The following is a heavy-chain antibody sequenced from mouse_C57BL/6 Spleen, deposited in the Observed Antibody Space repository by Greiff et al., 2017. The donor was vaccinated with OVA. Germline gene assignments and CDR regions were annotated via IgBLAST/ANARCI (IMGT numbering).Heavy chain of an antibody. J-gene: IGHJ3*01. D-gene: IGHD1-1*01. CDR1: GYAFTNYL. CDR2: INPGSGGT. Sequence: VQLQQSGAELVRPGTSVTVSCKASGYAFTNYLIEWVKQRPGQGLEWIGVINPGSGGTNYNEKFKGKATLTADKSSSTAYMQLSSLTSEDSAVYFCARSMTTVVDSWFADWGQGTLVTVSA. V-gene: IGHV1-54*01. CDR3: ARSMTTVVDSWFAD.